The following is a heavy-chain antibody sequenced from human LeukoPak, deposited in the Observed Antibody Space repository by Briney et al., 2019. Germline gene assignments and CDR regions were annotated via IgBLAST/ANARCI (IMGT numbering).Heavy chain of an antibody. D-gene: IGHD5-24*01. CDR2: IYTSGST. Sequence: SETLSLTCTVSGGSISSYYWSWIRQPAGKGLEWIGRIYTSGSTNYNPSLKSRVAMSVDTSKNQFSLKLSSVTAADTAVYYCARRMATIRAFDIWGQGTMVTVSS. CDR3: ARRMATIRAFDI. V-gene: IGHV4-4*07. CDR1: GGSISSYY. J-gene: IGHJ3*02.